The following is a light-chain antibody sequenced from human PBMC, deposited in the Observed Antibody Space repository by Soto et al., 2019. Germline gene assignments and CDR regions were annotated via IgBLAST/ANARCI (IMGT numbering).Light chain of an antibody. CDR2: DAS. J-gene: IGLJ2*01. CDR1: SSDVGAYNY. CDR3: SSYTRSSPLV. Sequence: QSALTQPASVSGSPGQSITISCTGTSSDVGAYNYVSWYQQHPGNAPKLMIYDASNRPSGVSNRFSGSKSGNTASLTISGLQAEDEAAYYCSSYTRSSPLVFGGGTKLTVL. V-gene: IGLV2-14*03.